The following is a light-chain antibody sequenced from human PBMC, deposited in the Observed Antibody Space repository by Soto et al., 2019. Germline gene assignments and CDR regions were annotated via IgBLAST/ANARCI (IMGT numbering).Light chain of an antibody. J-gene: IGLJ1*01. CDR2: EVN. CDR1: NKDVGGYNY. Sequence: QSVLTRPPSASGSPGQSVTISCTGNNKDVGGYNYVSWYQQYPGKAPKLIIYEVNERPSGVPDRFSGSKSGNTASLTVSGLQTADEADYYCSSYAGSNWYVFGTGTKVTVL. V-gene: IGLV2-8*01. CDR3: SSYAGSNWYV.